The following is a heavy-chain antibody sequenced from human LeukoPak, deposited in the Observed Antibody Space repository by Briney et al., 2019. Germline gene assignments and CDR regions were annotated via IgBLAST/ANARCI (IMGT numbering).Heavy chain of an antibody. CDR1: GGSISSYY. V-gene: IGHV4-59*01. CDR3: ARVPVSYYGWYMDV. D-gene: IGHD3-10*01. CDR2: IYYSGST. Sequence: SETLSLTCTVSGGSISSYYWSWIRQPPGKGLEWIGYIYYSGSTNYNPSLKSRVTISVDTSKNQFSLKLSSVTAADTAVYYCARVPVSYYGWYMDVWGKGTTVTISS. J-gene: IGHJ6*03.